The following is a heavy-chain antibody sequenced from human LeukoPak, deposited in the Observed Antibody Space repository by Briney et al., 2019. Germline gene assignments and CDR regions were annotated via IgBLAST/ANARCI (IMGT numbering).Heavy chain of an antibody. Sequence: GGSPRLSCAASGFTFTSYSMNWVRQAPGKGLEWVSYISSSSSIIYYADSVKGRFTISRDNSKNTLYLQMNSLGAEDTAVYYCAKDLTAALYYFDYWGQGTLVTVSS. CDR1: GFTFTSYS. V-gene: IGHV3-48*01. CDR2: ISSSSSII. D-gene: IGHD2-15*01. CDR3: AKDLTAALYYFDY. J-gene: IGHJ4*02.